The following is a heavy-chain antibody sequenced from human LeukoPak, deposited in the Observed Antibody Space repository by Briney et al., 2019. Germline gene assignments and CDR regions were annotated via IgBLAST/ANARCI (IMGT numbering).Heavy chain of an antibody. Sequence: PSETLSLTCAVYGGSFSGYYWSWIRQPPGKGLEWVSAISGSGGSTYYADSVKGRFTISRDNSKNTLYLQMNSLRAEDTVVYYCAKDHGDLYFALVYWGQGGLV. CDR1: GGSFSGYY. CDR2: ISGSGGST. J-gene: IGHJ4*02. V-gene: IGHV3-23*01. CDR3: AKDHGDLYFALVY. D-gene: IGHD4-17*01.